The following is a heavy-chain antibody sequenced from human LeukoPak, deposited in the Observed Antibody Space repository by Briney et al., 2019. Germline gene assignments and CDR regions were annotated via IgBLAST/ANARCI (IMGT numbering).Heavy chain of an antibody. J-gene: IGHJ6*03. CDR2: IGAGADT. CDR3: ARDPYSGSYGNYYYYFMDV. D-gene: IGHD1-26*01. Sequence: PGGSLRLSCAASRFSFSNSDMHWIRQATGKGLEWVSAIGAGADTYCPDSVKGRFTISRDNAKNSLYLQMNSLRAEDTAVYYCARDPYSGSYGNYYYYFMDVWGKGTTVTISS. V-gene: IGHV3-13*01. CDR1: RFSFSNSD.